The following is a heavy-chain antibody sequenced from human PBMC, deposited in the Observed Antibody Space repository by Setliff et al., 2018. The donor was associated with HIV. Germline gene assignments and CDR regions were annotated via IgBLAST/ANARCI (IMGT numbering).Heavy chain of an antibody. CDR1: GFTFDDYA. V-gene: IGHV3-9*01. Sequence: PGGSLRLSCAASGFTFDDYAMHWVRQGRGKGLEWVSGISWNSGKIAYADSLKGRFTISRDNARNSLYLQMNSLRAEDTAVYYCARQSYGWSYYFDYWGQGTLVTVSS. J-gene: IGHJ4*02. CDR2: ISWNSGKI. CDR3: ARQSYGWSYYFDY. D-gene: IGHD5-18*01.